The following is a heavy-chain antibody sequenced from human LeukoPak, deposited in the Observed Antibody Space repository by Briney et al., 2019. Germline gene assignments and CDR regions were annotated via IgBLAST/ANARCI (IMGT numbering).Heavy chain of an antibody. V-gene: IGHV4-30-4*08. J-gene: IGHJ4*02. CDR1: GGSVSSGDYY. D-gene: IGHD6-13*01. CDR3: ARESIAAAGTWVLDY. Sequence: SQTLSLTCTVSGGSVSSGDYYWSWIRQPPGKGLEWIGYIYYSGSTYYNPSLKSRVTISVDTSKNQFSLKLSSVTAADTAVYYCARESIAAAGTWVLDYWGQGTLVTVSS. CDR2: IYYSGST.